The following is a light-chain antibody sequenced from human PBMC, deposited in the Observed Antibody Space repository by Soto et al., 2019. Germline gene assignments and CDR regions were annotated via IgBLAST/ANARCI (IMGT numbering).Light chain of an antibody. J-gene: IGLJ2*01. CDR3: AAWDDSLIGVV. Sequence: QAVVTQPPSASGTPGQRVTISCSGGTSNIGSNTVNWYQQLPGTAPKLLIYSINQRPSGVPDRFSDSKSGTSASLAISGLQYEDEADYYCAAWDDSLIGVVFGGGTKLTVL. CDR1: TSNIGSNT. V-gene: IGLV1-44*01. CDR2: SIN.